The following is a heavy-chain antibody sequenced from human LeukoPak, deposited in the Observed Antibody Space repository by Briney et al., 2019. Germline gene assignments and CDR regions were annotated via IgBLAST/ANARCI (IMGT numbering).Heavy chain of an antibody. V-gene: IGHV3-23*01. CDR3: AKGAYYDL. CDR2: ISDNGGST. D-gene: IGHD3-22*01. CDR1: GFTFSNYS. J-gene: IGHJ4*02. Sequence: GGSLRLSCAASGFTFSNYSMNWVRQAPGKGLEWVSTISDNGGSTYYPDSVKGQFTISRDNSKNTLYLQMNSLRAEDTAVYYCAKGAYYDLWGQGTLVTVSS.